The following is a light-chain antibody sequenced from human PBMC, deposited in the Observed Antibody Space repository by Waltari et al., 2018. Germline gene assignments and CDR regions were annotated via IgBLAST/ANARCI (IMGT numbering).Light chain of an antibody. CDR1: SSDVGGYNY. J-gene: IGLJ2*01. CDR3: SSYTSSSTLV. CDR2: EVS. V-gene: IGLV2-14*01. Sequence: QSALTQPASVSGSTGQSIPISCTGTSSDVGGYNYVSWYQQHPGKAPKLMIYEVSNRPSGVSNRFSGSKSGNTASLTISGLQAEDEADYYCSSYTSSSTLVFGGGTKLTVL.